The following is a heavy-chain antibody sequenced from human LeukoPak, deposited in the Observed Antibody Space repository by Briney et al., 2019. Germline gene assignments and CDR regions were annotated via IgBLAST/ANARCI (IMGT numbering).Heavy chain of an antibody. D-gene: IGHD3-22*01. V-gene: IGHV3-48*04. J-gene: IGHJ6*03. CDR1: GFTFNSYS. Sequence: PGGSLRLSCAASGFTFNSYSMNWVRQAPGKGLEWVSYISSRSSAIYYADSVKGRFTISRDNAKNSLYLQMHSLRAEDTAVYYCARALPGYYDTRGRYYYMDVWGKGTTVTVSS. CDR2: ISSRSSAI. CDR3: ARALPGYYDTRGRYYYMDV.